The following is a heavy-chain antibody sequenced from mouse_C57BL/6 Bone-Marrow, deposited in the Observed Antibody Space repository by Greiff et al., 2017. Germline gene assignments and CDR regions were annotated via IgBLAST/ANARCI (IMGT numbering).Heavy chain of an antibody. V-gene: IGHV1-69*01. D-gene: IGHD2-12*01. Sequence: QVQLQQPGAELVMPGASVKLSCKASGYTFTSYWMHWVKQRPGQGLEWIGEIDPSDSYTNYNQKFKGKSTLTADKSSSTAYMQLSSLTSEDSAVYYCARDDYTKGAMDYWGQGTSVTVSS. CDR1: GYTFTSYW. CDR2: IDPSDSYT. J-gene: IGHJ4*01. CDR3: ARDDYTKGAMDY.